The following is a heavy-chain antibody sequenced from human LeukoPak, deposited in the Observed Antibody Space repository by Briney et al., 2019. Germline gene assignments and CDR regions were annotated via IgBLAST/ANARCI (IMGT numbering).Heavy chain of an antibody. Sequence: GESLKISCKGSGYSFTSYWIGWVRQMPGKGLEWMGIIYPGDSDTRYSPSFQGQVTISADTSTSTAYLQWSSLTASYSAMYYCARPRTSTIDAFDIWGQGTMVTVSS. CDR1: GYSFTSYW. CDR2: IYPGDSDT. V-gene: IGHV5-51*01. D-gene: IGHD1-7*01. CDR3: ARPRTSTIDAFDI. J-gene: IGHJ3*02.